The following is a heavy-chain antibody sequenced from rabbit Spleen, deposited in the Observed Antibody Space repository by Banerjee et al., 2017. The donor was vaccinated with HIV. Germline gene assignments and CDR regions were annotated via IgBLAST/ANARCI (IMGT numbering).Heavy chain of an antibody. D-gene: IGHD2-1*01. CDR2: IEPIFGRT. Sequence: QSLEESGGDLVQPGGSLKLSCKASGFDFSNYGMSWVRQTPGKGLEWIGYIEPIFGRTYYASWVNGRFTISSHNAQNTLYLQLNSLTAADTATYFCVRDLGYDDYSEKGYFNLWGQGPLVTVS. V-gene: IGHV1S7*01. CDR3: VRDLGYDDYSEKGYFNL. J-gene: IGHJ4*01. CDR1: GFDFSNYG.